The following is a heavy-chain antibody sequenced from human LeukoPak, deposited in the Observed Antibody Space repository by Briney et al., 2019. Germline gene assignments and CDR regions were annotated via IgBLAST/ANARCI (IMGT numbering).Heavy chain of an antibody. J-gene: IGHJ6*03. V-gene: IGHV4-34*01. CDR3: VRWDFDLRAAGSYDLGG. D-gene: IGHD6-13*01. Sequence: PSETLSLTCSVYGGSFSGYSWTWIRQSPGKGLEWIGEIYHSGITNYNPSRKSRDTISVDTSKIHFSLKQTFVTPPHTPLFLCVRWDFDLRAAGSYDLGGWGKRITVSV. CDR1: GGSFSGYS. CDR2: IYHSGIT.